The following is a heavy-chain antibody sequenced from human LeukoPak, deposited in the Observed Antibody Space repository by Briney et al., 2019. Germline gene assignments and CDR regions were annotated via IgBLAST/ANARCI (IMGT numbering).Heavy chain of an antibody. V-gene: IGHV4-34*01. CDR2: INHSGST. Sequence: SETLSLTCAVYGGSFSGYYWSWIRQPPGKGLEWIGEINHSGSTNYNPSLKSRVTISVDMSKNQFSLKLSSVTAADTAVYYCARAREDIVVVPAARINWFDPWGQGTLVTVSS. J-gene: IGHJ5*02. D-gene: IGHD2-2*01. CDR1: GGSFSGYY. CDR3: ARAREDIVVVPAARINWFDP.